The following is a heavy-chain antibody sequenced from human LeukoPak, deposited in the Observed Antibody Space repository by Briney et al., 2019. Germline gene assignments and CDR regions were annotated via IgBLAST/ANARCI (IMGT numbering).Heavy chain of an antibody. V-gene: IGHV4-34*01. D-gene: IGHD3-9*01. CDR1: GGSFSGYY. Sequence: PSETLSLTCAVYGGSFSGYYWSWIRQPPGKGLEWIGEINHSGSTNYNPSPKGRVTISVDTSKNQFSLKLSSVTAADTAVYYCASGLRYFDLYYWGQGTLVTVSS. CDR3: ASGLRYFDLYY. J-gene: IGHJ4*02. CDR2: INHSGST.